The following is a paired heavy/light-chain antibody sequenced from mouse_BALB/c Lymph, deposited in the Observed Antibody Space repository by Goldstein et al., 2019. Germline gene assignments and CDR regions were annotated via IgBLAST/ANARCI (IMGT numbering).Heavy chain of an antibody. CDR1: GFTFSSFG. J-gene: IGHJ2*01. CDR2: ISSGSSTI. Sequence: DVQLVESGGGLVQPGGSRKLSCAASGFTFSSFGMHWVRQAPEKGLEWVAYISSGSSTIYYADTVKGRFTISRDNPKNTLFLQMTSLRSEDTAMYYCARSRYGNYGFDYWGQGTTLTVSS. CDR3: ARSRYGNYGFDY. D-gene: IGHD2-1*01. V-gene: IGHV5-17*02.
Light chain of an antibody. CDR2: AAT. V-gene: IGKV12-46*01. Sequence: DIQMTQSPASLSVSVGETVTITCRASENIYSNLAWYQQKQGKSPQLLVYAATNLADGVPSRFSGSGSGTQYSLKINSLQSEDFGSYYCQHFWGTPHTFGGGTKLEIK. J-gene: IGKJ2*01. CDR3: QHFWGTPHT. CDR1: ENIYSN.